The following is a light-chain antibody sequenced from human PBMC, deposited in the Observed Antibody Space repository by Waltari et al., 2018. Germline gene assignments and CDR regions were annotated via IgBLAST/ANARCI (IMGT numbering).Light chain of an antibody. CDR3: CSFVGSRTSLYV. V-gene: IGLV2-23*02. CDR2: EVT. J-gene: IGLJ1*01. CDR1: NSDVGGYHI. Sequence: QSALTQPASVSGSPGQSTTIPCTGANSDVGGYHIFSWSQPLPGKAPKLIIYEVTKRPSGVSNRFSGSKSGNTASLTISGLQAEDETDYYCCSFVGSRTSLYVFGTGTKVSVL.